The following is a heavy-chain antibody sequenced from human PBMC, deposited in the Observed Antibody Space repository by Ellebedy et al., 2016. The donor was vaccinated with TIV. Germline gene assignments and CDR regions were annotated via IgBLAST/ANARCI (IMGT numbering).Heavy chain of an antibody. CDR3: AILDFGVVTPQLACY. D-gene: IGHD3-3*01. Sequence: GSLRLSCTVSGGSISSSSYYWGWIRQPPGKGLEWIGRIYYSGRPYYNPSLKSRVTISVETSKNQFSLKLSSVTAADTAVYYCAILDFGVVTPQLACYWGQGTLVTVSS. V-gene: IGHV4-39*01. CDR1: GGSISSSSYY. J-gene: IGHJ4*02. CDR2: IYYSGRP.